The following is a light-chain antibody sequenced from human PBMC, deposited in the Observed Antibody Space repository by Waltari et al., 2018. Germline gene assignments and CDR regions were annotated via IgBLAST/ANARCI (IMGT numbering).Light chain of an antibody. CDR1: QSISNN. CDR2: DAS. J-gene: IGKJ2*01. Sequence: EIVMTQSPPTLSVSPGVRTIFSCRASQSISNNLAWYQQKPGQAPRLLIYDASTMATGIPATFSGSGSGTEFTLTISSLQSEDFVVYYCQQYNSWPYTFGQGTKLEIK. V-gene: IGKV3-15*01. CDR3: QQYNSWPYT.